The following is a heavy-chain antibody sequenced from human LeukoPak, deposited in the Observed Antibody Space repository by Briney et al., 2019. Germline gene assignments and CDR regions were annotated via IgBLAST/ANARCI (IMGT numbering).Heavy chain of an antibody. V-gene: IGHV4-59*12. CDR2: IYYSGST. CDR1: GGSISSYY. Sequence: SETLSLTCTVSGGSISSYYWSWIRQPPGKGLEWIGYIYYSGSTNYNPSLKSRVTISVDPYKNQLPLKLSSVTAADTAVYYCARWSVGERNFDYWGQGTLVTVSS. J-gene: IGHJ4*02. D-gene: IGHD1-26*01. CDR3: ARWSVGERNFDY.